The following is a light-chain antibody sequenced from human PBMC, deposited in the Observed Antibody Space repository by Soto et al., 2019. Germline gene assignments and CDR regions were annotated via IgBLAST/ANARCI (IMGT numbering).Light chain of an antibody. CDR1: QSVSSSY. CDR2: GPS. Sequence: EIVLTQSPGTLSLSPGERATLSCRASQSVSSSYLAWYQQKPGQAPRLLIYGPSSRATGIPDRFSRSGSGGDFTLTISRLEPEDFAVYYCEQYGSSPWTFGQGTKVDIK. CDR3: EQYGSSPWT. V-gene: IGKV3-20*01. J-gene: IGKJ1*01.